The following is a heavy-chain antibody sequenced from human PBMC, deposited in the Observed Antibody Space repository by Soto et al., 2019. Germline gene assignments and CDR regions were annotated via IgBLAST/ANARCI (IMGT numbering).Heavy chain of an antibody. J-gene: IGHJ4*02. CDR1: GFTFSTYT. D-gene: IGHD2-21*02. CDR2: ISSVSSHI. Sequence: PGGSLRLSCAASGFTFSTYTMNWVRQAPGKGLEWVSSISSVSSHIYYADSVKGRFTISRDNAKNSLYLQMNSLRGEDTAVYYCAREDCAGDCYPDYWGQGTLVTVSS. V-gene: IGHV3-21*01. CDR3: AREDCAGDCYPDY.